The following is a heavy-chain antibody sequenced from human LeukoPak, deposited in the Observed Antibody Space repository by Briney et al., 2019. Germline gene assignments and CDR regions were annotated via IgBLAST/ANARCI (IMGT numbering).Heavy chain of an antibody. J-gene: IGHJ5*02. V-gene: IGHV1-69*05. Sequence: PVKVSCKASGGTFSSYAISWVRQAPGQGLEWMGGIIPIFGTANYAQKFQGRVTITTDESTSTAYMELSSLRSEDTAVYYCARDRLEMATISVSWFDPWGQGTLVTVSS. CDR1: GGTFSSYA. D-gene: IGHD5-24*01. CDR3: ARDRLEMATISVSWFDP. CDR2: IIPIFGTA.